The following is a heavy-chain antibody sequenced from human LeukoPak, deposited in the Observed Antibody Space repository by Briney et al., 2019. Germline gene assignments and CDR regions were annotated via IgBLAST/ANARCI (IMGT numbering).Heavy chain of an antibody. CDR2: IYYSGST. J-gene: IGHJ4*02. V-gene: IGHV4-59*08. CDR3: ARGYSSSWYYFDY. Sequence: SETLSLTCTVSGGSISSYYWSWIRQPPGKGLEWIGYIYYSGSTNYNSSLKSRVTISVDTSKNQFSLKLSSVTAADTAVYYCARGYSSSWYYFDYWGQGTLVTVSS. CDR1: GGSISSYY. D-gene: IGHD6-13*01.